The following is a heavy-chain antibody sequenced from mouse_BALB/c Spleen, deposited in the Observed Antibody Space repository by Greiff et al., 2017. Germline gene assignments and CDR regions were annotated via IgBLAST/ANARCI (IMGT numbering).Heavy chain of an antibody. D-gene: IGHD1-1*01. Sequence: DVMLVESGGGLVQPGGSLKLSCAASGFDFSRYWMSWVRQAPGKGLEWIGEINPDSSTINYTPSLKDKFIISRDNAKNTLYLQMSKVRSEDTALYYCARRSDYYGSSYVYWGQGTTLTVSS. CDR2: INPDSSTI. CDR1: GFDFSRYW. V-gene: IGHV4-1*02. CDR3: ARRSDYYGSSYVY. J-gene: IGHJ2*01.